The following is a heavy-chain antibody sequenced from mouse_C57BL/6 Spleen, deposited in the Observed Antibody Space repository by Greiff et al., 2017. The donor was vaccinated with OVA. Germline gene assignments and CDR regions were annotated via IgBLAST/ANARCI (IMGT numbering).Heavy chain of an antibody. CDR1: GYSFTGYF. J-gene: IGHJ4*01. CDR2: INPYNGDT. V-gene: IGHV1-20*01. Sequence: EVQLQQSGPELVKPGDSVKISCKASGYSFTGYFMNWVMQSHGKSLEWIGRINPYNGDTLYNQKFKGKATLTVDKSSSTAHMELRSLTSEDSAVYYCARDYGSSFYAMDYWGQGTSVTVSS. D-gene: IGHD1-1*01. CDR3: ARDYGSSFYAMDY.